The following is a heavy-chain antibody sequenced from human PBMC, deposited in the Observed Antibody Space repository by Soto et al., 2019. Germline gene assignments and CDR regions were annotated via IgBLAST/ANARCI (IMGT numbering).Heavy chain of an antibody. CDR1: GFTFSSYG. D-gene: IGHD3-10*01. Sequence: QVQLVESGGGVVQPGRSLRLSCAASGFTFSSYGMHWVRQAPGKGLEWVAVIWYDGSNKYYADSVKGRFTISRDNSKNTLYLQMNSLRAEDTAVYYCARDRGTMVRGTRAKIDYWGQGTLVTVSS. V-gene: IGHV3-33*01. CDR3: ARDRGTMVRGTRAKIDY. J-gene: IGHJ4*02. CDR2: IWYDGSNK.